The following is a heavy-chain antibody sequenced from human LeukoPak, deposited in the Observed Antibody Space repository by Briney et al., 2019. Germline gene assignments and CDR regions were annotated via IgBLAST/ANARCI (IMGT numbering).Heavy chain of an antibody. CDR3: ARSITMDKYYYYGMDV. Sequence: PSETLSLTCTVSGGSIGSYYWSWIRQPAGKGLEWIGRIYTSGSTNYNPSLKSRVTMSVNTSKNQFSLKLSSVTAADTAVYYCARSITMDKYYYYGMDVWGQGTTVTVSS. D-gene: IGHD3-3*01. V-gene: IGHV4-4*07. CDR1: GGSIGSYY. J-gene: IGHJ6*02. CDR2: IYTSGST.